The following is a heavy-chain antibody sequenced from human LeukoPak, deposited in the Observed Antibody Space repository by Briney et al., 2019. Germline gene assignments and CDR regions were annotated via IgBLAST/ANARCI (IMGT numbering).Heavy chain of an antibody. J-gene: IGHJ2*01. CDR3: ARGRFVLVPSLERWYFDL. CDR1: GFTLRNYD. CDR2: IGTEDDT. V-gene: IGHV3-13*01. D-gene: IGHD2-8*02. Sequence: GGSLRLSCTASGFTLRNYDMHWVRQTTEKGLEWVSGIGTEDDTFYPDSVKGRFTISRGNAENSFYLQMNSLRAGDTAVYYCARGRFVLVPSLERWYFDLWGRGTLVTVSS.